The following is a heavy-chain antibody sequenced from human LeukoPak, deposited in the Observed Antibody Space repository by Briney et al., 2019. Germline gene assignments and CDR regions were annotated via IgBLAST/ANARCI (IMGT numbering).Heavy chain of an antibody. CDR2: MNPNSGNT. Sequence: ASVKVSCKASGYTFTSYDINWVRQATGQGLEWMGWMNPNSGNTGHAQKFQGRVTMTRNTSISTAYMELSSLRSEDTAVYYCARKRMFRGVITYYFDYWGQGTLVTVSS. D-gene: IGHD3-10*01. CDR1: GYTFTSYD. CDR3: ARKRMFRGVITYYFDY. V-gene: IGHV1-8*01. J-gene: IGHJ4*02.